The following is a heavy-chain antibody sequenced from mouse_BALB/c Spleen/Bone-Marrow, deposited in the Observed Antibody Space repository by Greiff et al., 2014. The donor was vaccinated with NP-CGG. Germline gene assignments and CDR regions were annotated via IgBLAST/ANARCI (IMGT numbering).Heavy chain of an antibody. D-gene: IGHD2-1*01. J-gene: IGHJ2*01. CDR3: ARNYGNTDY. CDR2: INPSNGRT. CDR1: GYTFTSYW. Sequence: QVQLQQSGAELVKPGASVKLSCKASGYTFTSYWMHWVKQRPGKGLEWIGEINPSNGRTNYNEKFKTKATLTVDKSSSTAYMQLSSLTSEDSAVYYCARNYGNTDYWGQGTTLTVSS. V-gene: IGHV1S81*02.